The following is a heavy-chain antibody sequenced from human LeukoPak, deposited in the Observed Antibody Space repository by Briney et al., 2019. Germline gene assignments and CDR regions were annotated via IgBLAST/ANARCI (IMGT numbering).Heavy chain of an antibody. Sequence: ASVKVSCKASGGTFSSYAISWVRQAPGQGLEWMGWISAYNGNTNYAQKLQGRVTMTTDTSTSTAYMELRSLRSDDTAVYYCARAMITFGGVIARDYWGQGTLVTVSS. CDR1: GGTFSSYA. J-gene: IGHJ4*02. CDR3: ARAMITFGGVIARDY. CDR2: ISAYNGNT. V-gene: IGHV1-18*01. D-gene: IGHD3-16*02.